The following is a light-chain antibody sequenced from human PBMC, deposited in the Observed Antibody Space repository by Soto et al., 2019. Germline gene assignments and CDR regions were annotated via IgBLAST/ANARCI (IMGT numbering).Light chain of an antibody. CDR1: SSNIGSNY. CDR2: SNN. V-gene: IGLV1-47*02. J-gene: IGLJ1*01. Sequence: QSVLTQSPSASGTPGQRVTISWSGSSSNIGSNYVYWYQHLPGTAPKLLIYSNNQRPSGVPDRFSGSKSGTSASLAISGLRSEDEADYYCAAWDDSLSGYVFGTGTKVTVL. CDR3: AAWDDSLSGYV.